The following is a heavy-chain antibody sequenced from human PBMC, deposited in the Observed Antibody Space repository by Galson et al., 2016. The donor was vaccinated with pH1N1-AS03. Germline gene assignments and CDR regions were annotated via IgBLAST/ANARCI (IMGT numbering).Heavy chain of an antibody. CDR2: IYHSGTT. D-gene: IGHD3-9*01. J-gene: IGHJ4*02. Sequence: ETLSLTCTVSGGSMSGYYWSWIRQSPGKGLEWMGFIYHSGTTNYHPSLRSRLTISLDTSKNQISLELSSVTAADTAVYYCARHGRPHSGVLTALTAFDYWGPGALVTVSS. CDR1: GGSMSGYY. V-gene: IGHV4-59*08. CDR3: ARHGRPHSGVLTALTAFDY.